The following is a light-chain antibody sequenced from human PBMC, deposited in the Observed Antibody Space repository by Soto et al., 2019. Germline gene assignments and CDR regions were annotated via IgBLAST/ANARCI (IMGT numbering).Light chain of an antibody. V-gene: IGKV1-9*01. Sequence: IQLTQSPPSLSASVGDRVTITGRASQGIGRYLAWYQQKPGKAPKLLIYSASTLQSGVPSGFTGSGSGTDFTLTISSLQPEDFATYYCQQLNSYPITFGQGTRLEIK. CDR3: QQLNSYPIT. CDR2: SAS. J-gene: IGKJ5*01. CDR1: QGIGRY.